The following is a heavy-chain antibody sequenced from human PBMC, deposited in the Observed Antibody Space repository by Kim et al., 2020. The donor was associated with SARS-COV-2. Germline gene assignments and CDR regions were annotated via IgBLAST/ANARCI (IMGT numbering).Heavy chain of an antibody. CDR3: ARWDYYGSGRIFDY. V-gene: IGHV1-3*01. Sequence: SPEFQSRVTFTRETPASTAYMELSSLRSEDTAVYYCARWDYYGSGRIFDYWGQGTLVTISS. D-gene: IGHD3-10*01. J-gene: IGHJ4*02.